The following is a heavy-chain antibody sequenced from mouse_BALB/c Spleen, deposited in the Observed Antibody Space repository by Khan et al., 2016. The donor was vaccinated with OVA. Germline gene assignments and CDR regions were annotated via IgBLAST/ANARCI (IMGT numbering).Heavy chain of an antibody. CDR1: GYTFTSYV. V-gene: IGHV1S136*01. D-gene: IGHD1-1*01. CDR3: ARSHYGSSLDY. J-gene: IGHJ2*01. CDR2: INFYNDGT. Sequence: EVQLQESGPELVKPGASVKMSCKASGYTFTSYVMHWVKQKPGQGLEWIGYINFYNDGTKYNEKFKGKATLTSDKASRTAYMERSSLTSEDSAVYYCARSHYGSSLDYWGQGTTLTVSS.